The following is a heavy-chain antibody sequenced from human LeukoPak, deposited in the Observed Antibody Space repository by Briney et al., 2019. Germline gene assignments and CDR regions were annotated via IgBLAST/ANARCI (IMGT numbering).Heavy chain of an antibody. V-gene: IGHV4-59*01. CDR3: ARGVYIAAAQYGY. Sequence: PSETLSLTCTVSGGSISNYYWSWIRQPPGKELGWIGYIYYSGTTNYNPSLKSRVTISVDTSKNQFSLKLNSVTAADTAVYYCARGVYIAAAQYGYWGQGTLVTVSS. CDR2: IYYSGTT. CDR1: GGSISNYY. J-gene: IGHJ4*02. D-gene: IGHD6-13*01.